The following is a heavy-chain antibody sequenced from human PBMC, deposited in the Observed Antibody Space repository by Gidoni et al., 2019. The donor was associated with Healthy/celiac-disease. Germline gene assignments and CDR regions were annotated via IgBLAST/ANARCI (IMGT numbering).Heavy chain of an antibody. Sequence: QVQLQQSGPGLVKPSQTLSLTCAISGDSVSSNRAPWTWIRQSPSRGLEWLGRTYYRSKWYNDYAVSVKSRITSNPDTSKNQFSLQLNSVTPEDTAVYYCAREASYCSGGSCYYGMDVWGQGTTVTVSS. J-gene: IGHJ6*02. D-gene: IGHD2-15*01. CDR3: AREASYCSGGSCYYGMDV. V-gene: IGHV6-1*01. CDR2: TYYRSKWYN. CDR1: GDSVSSNRAP.